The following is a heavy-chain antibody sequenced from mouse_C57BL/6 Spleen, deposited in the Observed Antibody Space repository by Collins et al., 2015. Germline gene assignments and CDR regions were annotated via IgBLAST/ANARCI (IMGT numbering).Heavy chain of an antibody. J-gene: IGHJ2*01. D-gene: IGHD2-1*01. CDR3: AKRRVYYGNYGYFDY. Sequence: EVQLVEVWGGLVQPGGSLKLSCAASGFTLSSYGMSWVRQTPDKRLELVATINSNGGSTYYPDSVKGRFTISRDNAKSTLYLQMSSLKSEDTAMYYCAKRRVYYGNYGYFDYWGQGTALTVSS. V-gene: IGHV5-6-3*01. CDR1: GFTLSSYG. CDR2: INSNGGST.